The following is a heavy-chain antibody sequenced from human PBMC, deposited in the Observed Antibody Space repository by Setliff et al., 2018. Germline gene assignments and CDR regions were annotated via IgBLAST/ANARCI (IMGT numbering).Heavy chain of an antibody. J-gene: IGHJ4*02. V-gene: IGHV1-18*01. D-gene: IGHD4-17*01. CDR1: GYNFSSYG. CDR3: AKDINLETTVTTCYDY. CDR2: TSNNNAKT. Sequence: GASVKVSCKASGYNFSSYGISYGITWVRQAPGQGLEWMGWTSNNNAKTHYAQKFQGRVTMTTDTSTSTAYMELRSLRSDDTAVYYCAKDINLETTVTTCYDYWGQGTLVTVSS.